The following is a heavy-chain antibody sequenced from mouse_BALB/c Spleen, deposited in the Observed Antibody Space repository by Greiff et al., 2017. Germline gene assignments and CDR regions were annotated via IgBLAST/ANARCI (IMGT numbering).Heavy chain of an antibody. J-gene: IGHJ1*01. V-gene: IGHV14-3*02. CDR2: IDPANGNT. Sequence: EVKLQESGAELVKPGASVKLSCTASGFNIKDTYMHWVKQRPEQGLEWIGRIDPANGNTKYDPKFQGKATITADTSSNTAYLQLSSLTSEDTAVYYCATPLLRDWYFDVWGAGTTVTVSS. CDR1: GFNIKDTY. CDR3: ATPLLRDWYFDV. D-gene: IGHD1-1*01.